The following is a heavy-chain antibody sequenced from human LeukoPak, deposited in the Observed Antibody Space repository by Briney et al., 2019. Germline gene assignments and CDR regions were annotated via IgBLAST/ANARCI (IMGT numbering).Heavy chain of an antibody. CDR1: GFTFSSYA. Sequence: GGSLRLSCAASGFTFSSYAMSWVRQAPGKGLEWVSAISGSGGSTYYADSVKGRFTISRDNAKNSLYLQMNSLRAEDTAVYYCATYYYDSSGYPPGPYDAFDIWGQGTMVTVSS. J-gene: IGHJ3*02. CDR2: ISGSGGST. D-gene: IGHD3-22*01. V-gene: IGHV3-23*01. CDR3: ATYYYDSSGYPPGPYDAFDI.